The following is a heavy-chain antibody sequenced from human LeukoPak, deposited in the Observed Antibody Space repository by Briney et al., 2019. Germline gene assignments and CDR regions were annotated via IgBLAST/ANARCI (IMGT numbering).Heavy chain of an antibody. Sequence: PSENLSLTCTVSGVSIRSGGYYWSWIRQHPGKGLEWIGYIYYSGGTYYNPSLKSRVTISVDTSKNQFSLKLSSVTAADTAVYYCARDACSSTSCSFDYWGQGTLVTVSS. D-gene: IGHD2-2*01. J-gene: IGHJ4*02. CDR2: IYYSGGT. V-gene: IGHV4-31*03. CDR1: GVSIRSGGYY. CDR3: ARDACSSTSCSFDY.